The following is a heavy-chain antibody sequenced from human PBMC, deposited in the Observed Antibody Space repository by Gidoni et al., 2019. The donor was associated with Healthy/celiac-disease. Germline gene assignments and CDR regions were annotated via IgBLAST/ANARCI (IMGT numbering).Heavy chain of an antibody. CDR2: INPSGGST. CDR3: ARDRSGSLDY. CDR1: GYTFTSYY. J-gene: IGHJ4*02. D-gene: IGHD6-19*01. V-gene: IGHV1-46*01. Sequence: QVQLVQSGAEVKKPGAAVKVSCTASGYTFTSYYMHWVRQAPGQGLAWMGIINPSGGSTSYAQKFQGRVTMTRDTSTSTVYMELSSLRSEDTAVYYCARDRSGSLDYWGQGTLVTVFS.